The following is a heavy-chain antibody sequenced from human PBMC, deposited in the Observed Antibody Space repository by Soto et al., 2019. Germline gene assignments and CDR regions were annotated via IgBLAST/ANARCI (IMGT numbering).Heavy chain of an antibody. Sequence: QITLKESGPTLVKPTQTLTLTCTFSGFSLSSTRVAVGWIRQPPGKALEWLALIYWDDDKRYSPFLKSRLTINKDTPKNQVVLTMTNMDPVDTATYYCAHSVVAGLGYYFDYWGQGTLVTVSS. D-gene: IGHD6-19*01. J-gene: IGHJ4*02. CDR3: AHSVVAGLGYYFDY. CDR1: GFSLSSTRVA. CDR2: IYWDDDK. V-gene: IGHV2-5*02.